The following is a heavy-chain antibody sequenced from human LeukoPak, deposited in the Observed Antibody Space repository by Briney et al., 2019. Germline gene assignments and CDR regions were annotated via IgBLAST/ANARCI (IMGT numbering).Heavy chain of an antibody. CDR1: GGTFSSYA. Sequence: ASVKVSCKASGGTFSSYAISWVRQAPGQGLEWMGGIIPIFGTANYAQKFQGRVTITADKSTSTAYMELSSLRSEDTAVYYCARDSYYDSSGRAEYFQHWGQGTLVTVSS. D-gene: IGHD3-22*01. CDR2: IIPIFGTA. V-gene: IGHV1-69*06. CDR3: ARDSYYDSSGRAEYFQH. J-gene: IGHJ1*01.